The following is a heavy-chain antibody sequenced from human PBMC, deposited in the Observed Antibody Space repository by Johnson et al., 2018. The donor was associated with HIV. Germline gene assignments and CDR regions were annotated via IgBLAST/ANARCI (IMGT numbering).Heavy chain of an antibody. CDR1: GFTFSSYA. D-gene: IGHD6-6*01. CDR2: ISYDGNNK. CDR3: AKGIAARPPGDAFDI. Sequence: QVQLVESGGGVVQPGRSLRLSCVASGFTFSSYAMHWVRQAPGKGLEWGTVISYDGNNKYYADSVKGRFTISRDNAKNSLYLQMNSLRAEDTALYYCAKGIAARPPGDAFDIWGQGTMVTVSS. V-gene: IGHV3-30-3*01. J-gene: IGHJ3*02.